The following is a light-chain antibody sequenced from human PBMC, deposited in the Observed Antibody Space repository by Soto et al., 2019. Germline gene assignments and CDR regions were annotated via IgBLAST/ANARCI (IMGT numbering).Light chain of an antibody. CDR3: EQSYITPFT. CDR2: DAS. Sequence: DIQMTQSPSSLSASVGDRVTITCRTSQSISTYLNWYQQKPGRAPKLLIYDASILQSGVPSRFSGGRSGTDFTLTITSLQPEDFATYYCEQSYITPFTFGPGTKVDIK. CDR1: QSISTY. J-gene: IGKJ3*01. V-gene: IGKV1-39*01.